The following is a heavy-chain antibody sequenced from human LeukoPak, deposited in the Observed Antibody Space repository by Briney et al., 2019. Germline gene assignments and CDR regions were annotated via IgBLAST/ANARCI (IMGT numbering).Heavy chain of an antibody. Sequence: GVSLRLSCAASGFTSSDYYMTWIRQPPGKGPEWISYISSSGGTTTYVDSVKGRFTISRDNAKNSLYLQMNSLRADDTAVYYCARSNYYTVDVWGQGTAVTVSS. CDR1: GFTSSDYY. CDR2: ISSSGGTT. V-gene: IGHV3-11*01. J-gene: IGHJ6*02. CDR3: ARSNYYTVDV.